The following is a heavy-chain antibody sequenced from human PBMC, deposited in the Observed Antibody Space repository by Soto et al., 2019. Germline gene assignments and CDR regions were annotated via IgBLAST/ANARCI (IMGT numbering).Heavy chain of an antibody. CDR1: GGSIISYY. CDR2: IHTSGTT. V-gene: IGHV4-4*07. Sequence: SVPLSLTCTVSGGSIISYYWNWIRQPAGKGLEWIGRIHTSGTTNYNPSLKSRVTLSVDTSKKQFSLKLSSVTAADTAVYYCARSRGDFWSGYYYIWGQGTLVTVSS. CDR3: ARSRGDFWSGYYYI. D-gene: IGHD3-3*01. J-gene: IGHJ4*02.